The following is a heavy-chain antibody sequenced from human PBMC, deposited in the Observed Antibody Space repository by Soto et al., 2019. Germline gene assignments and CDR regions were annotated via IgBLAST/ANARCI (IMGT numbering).Heavy chain of an antibody. Sequence: QVQLQESGPGLVKPSETLSLICTVSGGSISSYYWSWIRQPPGKGLEWIGYIYYTGRTKYNPSLKSRVTISVDKSKNQFPVMLSSATAADTAVYHCARGAYSMRWYGENFDYWGQGTLVTVSS. J-gene: IGHJ4*02. CDR1: GGSISSYY. CDR3: ARGAYSMRWYGENFDY. D-gene: IGHD3-10*01. V-gene: IGHV4-59*01. CDR2: IYYTGRT.